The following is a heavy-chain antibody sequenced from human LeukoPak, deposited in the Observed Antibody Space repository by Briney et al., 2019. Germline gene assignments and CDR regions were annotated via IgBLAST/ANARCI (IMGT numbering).Heavy chain of an antibody. D-gene: IGHD3-22*01. CDR1: GYTLTELS. V-gene: IGHV1-24*01. Sequence: ASVKVSCKVSGYTLTELSMRWVRQAPGKGLEWMGGFDPEDGETIYAQKFQGRVTMTEDTSTDTAYMELSSLRSEDTAVYYCASYDSRGYYSPGGFDPWGQGTLVTVSS. CDR2: FDPEDGET. J-gene: IGHJ5*02. CDR3: ASYDSRGYYSPGGFDP.